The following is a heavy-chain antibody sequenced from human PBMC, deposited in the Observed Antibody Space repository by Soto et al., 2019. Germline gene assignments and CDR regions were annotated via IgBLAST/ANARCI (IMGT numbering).Heavy chain of an antibody. V-gene: IGHV3-48*02. CDR2: ISSNSDKT. Sequence: GGSLRLSCVASGFRFSEHSMNWVRQAPGKGLQWISYISSNSDKTYYADSVKGRFTVSRDNAKNALFLQMNSLRDDDTATYYCARLPKGSLVTAWGQGARVTVSS. CDR3: ARLPKGSLVTA. D-gene: IGHD2-21*02. CDR1: GFRFSEHS. J-gene: IGHJ4*02.